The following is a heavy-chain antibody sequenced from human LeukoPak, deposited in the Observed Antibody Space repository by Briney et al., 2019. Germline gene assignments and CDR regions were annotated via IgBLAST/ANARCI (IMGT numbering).Heavy chain of an antibody. Sequence: GGSLRLSCTASGFSFSNYWMSWVRQAPGKGLEWVASIKQDESEKYYVDSVKGRFTTSRDNAKSSLYLQMNALRGEDTAVYYCARLVGDVTTWDCWGQGALVTVSS. CDR3: ARLVGDVTTWDC. D-gene: IGHD1-26*01. CDR2: IKQDESEK. J-gene: IGHJ4*02. V-gene: IGHV3-7*03. CDR1: GFSFSNYW.